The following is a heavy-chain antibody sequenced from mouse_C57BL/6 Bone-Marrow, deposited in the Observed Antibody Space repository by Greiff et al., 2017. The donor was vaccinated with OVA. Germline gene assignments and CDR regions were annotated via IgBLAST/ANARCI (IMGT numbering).Heavy chain of an antibody. V-gene: IGHV1-39*01. J-gene: IGHJ1*03. D-gene: IGHD1-3*01. CDR1: GYSFTDYN. CDR3: ARSGKGDPNWYFDV. CDR2: INPNYGTT. Sequence: VQLQQSGPELVKPGASVKISCKASGYSFTDYNMNWVKQSNGKSLEWIGVINPNYGTTSYNQKFKGKATLTVDQSSSTAYMQLNSLTSEDSAGYYCARSGKGDPNWYFDVWGTGTTVTVSS.